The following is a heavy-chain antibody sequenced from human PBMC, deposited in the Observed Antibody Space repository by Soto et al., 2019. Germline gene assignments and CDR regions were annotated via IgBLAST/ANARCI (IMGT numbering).Heavy chain of an antibody. CDR1: GGSISGYY. Sequence: SETLSLTCTVSGGSISGYYWSWIRQPPGKGLEWIGYIYYIGSTNYNPSLKSRVTMSLDTSKNQFSLKLSSVTAADTALYYCAGSRVSWYRFMDVWGKGTTVTVSS. J-gene: IGHJ6*03. CDR2: IYYIGST. D-gene: IGHD6-13*01. CDR3: AGSRVSWYRFMDV. V-gene: IGHV4-59*01.